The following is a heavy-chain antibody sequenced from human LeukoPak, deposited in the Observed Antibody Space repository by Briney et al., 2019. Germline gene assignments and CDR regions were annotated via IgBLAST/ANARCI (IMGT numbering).Heavy chain of an antibody. CDR2: IYYSGST. J-gene: IGHJ5*02. CDR1: GGSISSGDYY. CDR3: ARDSDYYDSSGLSGNWFAP. Sequence: PSQTLSLTCTVSGGSISSGDYYWSLTRQPPGKGLEWIGYIYYSGSTYYNPSLKSRVTISVDTSKNQFSLKLSSVTAADTAVYYCARDSDYYDSSGLSGNWFAPWGQGTLVTVSS. V-gene: IGHV4-30-4*01. D-gene: IGHD3-22*01.